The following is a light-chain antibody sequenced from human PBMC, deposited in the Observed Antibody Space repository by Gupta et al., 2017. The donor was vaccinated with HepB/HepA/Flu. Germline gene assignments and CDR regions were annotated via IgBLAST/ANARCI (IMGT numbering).Light chain of an antibody. CDR2: DDT. CDR3: QVWDTSGDHPV. Sequence: SYVLTQPRSVSVAPGKTARLTCGGDDIGGKSVHWYQQKAGQAPMVVVHDDTDRPSGIPERFSGSNSGNTATLTITRVEAGDEADYYCQVWDTSGDHPVFGTGTKVTV. V-gene: IGLV3-21*03. CDR1: DIGGKS. J-gene: IGLJ1*01.